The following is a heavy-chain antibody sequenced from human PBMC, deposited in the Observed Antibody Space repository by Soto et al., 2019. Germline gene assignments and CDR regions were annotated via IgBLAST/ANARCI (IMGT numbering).Heavy chain of an antibody. D-gene: IGHD6-13*01. V-gene: IGHV4-59*01. CDR1: GGSISSNY. Sequence: SETLSLTCTVSGGSISSNYWTWIRQPPGKGLEWIGYVYNSGSTSYNPSLKSRVTISEDTSKSQFSLKVNSMTAADTAVYYCARYRREAVAGYTLDNWGQGILVTVSS. CDR2: VYNSGST. CDR3: ARYRREAVAGYTLDN. J-gene: IGHJ4*02.